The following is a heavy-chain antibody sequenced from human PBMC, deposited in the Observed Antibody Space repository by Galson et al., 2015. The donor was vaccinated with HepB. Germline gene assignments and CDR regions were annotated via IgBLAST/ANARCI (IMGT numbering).Heavy chain of an antibody. CDR2: ISYDGSNK. CDR3: AKEMDKARPYFDY. Sequence: SLRLSCAASGFTFSSYGMHWVRQAPGKGLEWVAVISYDGSNKYYADSVKGRFTISRDNSKYTLYLQMNSLRAEDTAVYYCAKEMDKARPYFDYWGQGTLVTVSS. J-gene: IGHJ4*02. CDR1: GFTFSSYG. V-gene: IGHV3-30*18. D-gene: IGHD2-8*01.